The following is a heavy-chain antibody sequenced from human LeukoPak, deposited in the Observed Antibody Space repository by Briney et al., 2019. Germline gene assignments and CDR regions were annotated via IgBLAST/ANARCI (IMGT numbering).Heavy chain of an antibody. Sequence: GASVKVSCKASGYTFTSYYMHWVRQAPGQGLEWMGIINPSGGSTSYAQKFQGRVTMTRDMSTSTVYMELSSLRSEDTAVYYCARDFHHGPAAAGTSRALDYWGQGTLVTVSS. J-gene: IGHJ4*02. V-gene: IGHV1-46*01. CDR2: INPSGGST. D-gene: IGHD6-13*01. CDR3: ARDFHHGPAAAGTSRALDY. CDR1: GYTFTSYY.